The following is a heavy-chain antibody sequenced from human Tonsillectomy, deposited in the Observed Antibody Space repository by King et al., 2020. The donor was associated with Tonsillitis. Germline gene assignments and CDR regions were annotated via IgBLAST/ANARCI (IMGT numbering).Heavy chain of an antibody. Sequence: VQLVESGGGVVQPGRSLRLSCAASGFIFSSYGMHWVRQAPGKGLEWVAVISYDGRNKYYVDSVKGRFTISRDNSKNKLSLQMNSLRAEDTAVYYCARDRDDYIFDYWGRGTLVTVSS. D-gene: IGHD3-9*01. CDR2: ISYDGRNK. V-gene: IGHV3-33*05. CDR1: GFIFSSYG. J-gene: IGHJ2*01. CDR3: ARDRDDYIFDY.